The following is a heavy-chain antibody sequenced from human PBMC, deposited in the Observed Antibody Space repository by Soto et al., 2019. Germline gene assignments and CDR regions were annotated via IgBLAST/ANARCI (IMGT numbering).Heavy chain of an antibody. Sequence: PSETLSLTCTVSGGSISSGDYYWSWIRQPPGKGLEWIGYIYYSGSTYYNPSLKSRVTISVDTSKNQFSLKLSSVTAADTAVYYCARAELDPTPYYFDYWGQGTLVTVSS. CDR2: IYYSGST. CDR1: GGSISSGDYY. D-gene: IGHD1-1*01. V-gene: IGHV4-30-4*01. J-gene: IGHJ4*02. CDR3: ARAELDPTPYYFDY.